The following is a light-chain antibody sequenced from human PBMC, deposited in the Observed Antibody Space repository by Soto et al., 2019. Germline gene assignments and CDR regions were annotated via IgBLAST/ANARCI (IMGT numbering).Light chain of an antibody. CDR2: GYN. J-gene: IGLJ2*01. CDR3: SSYVRSTSVA. Sequence: QSVLTQPPSASGTPGQRVTISCSGSNSNVGNNTVNWYQQFPGTSPRLLIEGYNQRPSGVPDRFSGFKSANSASLAISGLKSEDEADYYCSSYVRSTSVAFGGGTQLTVL. CDR1: NSNVGNNT. V-gene: IGLV1-44*01.